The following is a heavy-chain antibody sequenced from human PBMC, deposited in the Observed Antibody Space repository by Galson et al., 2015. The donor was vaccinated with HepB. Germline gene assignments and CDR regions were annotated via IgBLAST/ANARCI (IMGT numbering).Heavy chain of an antibody. V-gene: IGHV3-23*01. Sequence: SLRLSCAASGFTFSSYAMSWVRQAPGKGLEWVSAISGSGGSTYYVDSVKGRFTISRDNSKNTLYLQMNSLRAEDTAVYYCAKEGGALRYYGMDVWGQGTTVTVSS. J-gene: IGHJ6*02. CDR3: AKEGGALRYYGMDV. D-gene: IGHD1-26*01. CDR2: ISGSGGST. CDR1: GFTFSSYA.